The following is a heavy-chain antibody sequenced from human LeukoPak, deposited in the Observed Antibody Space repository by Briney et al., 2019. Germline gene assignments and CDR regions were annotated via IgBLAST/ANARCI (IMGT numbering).Heavy chain of an antibody. CDR1: GGSISSGSYY. V-gene: IGHV4-61*02. J-gene: IGHJ6*03. D-gene: IGHD3-10*01. CDR3: ARLGKVRRTHYYYYYMDV. Sequence: PSETLSLTCTVSGGSISSGSYYWSWIRQPAGKGLEWIGRIYTSGSTNYNPSLKSRVTISVDTSKNQFSLKLSSVTAADTAVYYCARLGKVRRTHYYYYYMDVWGKGTTVTISS. CDR2: IYTSGST.